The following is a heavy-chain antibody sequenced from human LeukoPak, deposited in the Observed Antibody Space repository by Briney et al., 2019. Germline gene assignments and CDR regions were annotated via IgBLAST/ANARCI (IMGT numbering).Heavy chain of an antibody. CDR2: IYIDGRT. V-gene: IGHV3-66*01. CDR1: GFSVSTKY. CDR3: ARLWPMDV. D-gene: IGHD6-25*01. J-gene: IGHJ6*01. Sequence: GGSLRLSCAASGFSVSTKYMTWVRQAPGKGLEWVSAIYIDGRTFYPDSVKGRFIISRDSSKNTLYPQMNSLRVEDTAVYYCARLWPMDVWGQGTTVTVSS.